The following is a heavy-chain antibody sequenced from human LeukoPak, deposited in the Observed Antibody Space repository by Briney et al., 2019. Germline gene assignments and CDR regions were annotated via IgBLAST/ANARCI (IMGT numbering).Heavy chain of an antibody. J-gene: IGHJ5*02. V-gene: IGHV4-59*08. CDR1: GGSISSYY. CDR3: ARQGFENWFAP. Sequence: SETLSLTCTVSGGSISSYYGSWIRQPPGKGLECIGYIYYSGSTNYNPSLKSRVTISIDTSKSQFSLKLSSVTAADTAVYYCARQGFENWFAPWGQGTLVTVSS. CDR2: IYYSGST.